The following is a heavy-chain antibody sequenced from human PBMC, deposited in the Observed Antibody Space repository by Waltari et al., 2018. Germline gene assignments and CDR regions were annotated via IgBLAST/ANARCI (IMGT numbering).Heavy chain of an antibody. CDR2: ISDRGVST. J-gene: IGHJ4*02. Sequence: EVQLLESGGGLVQPGGSRRLSCGASGFPFSSYAMTGVRQAPGKGLKWVSSISDRGVSTYYADSVKGRFTISRDNSKNTLFLQMNSLSAADTAVYYCATVKYGSGSASWGQGTLVTVSS. CDR3: ATVKYGSGSAS. D-gene: IGHD3-10*01. CDR1: GFPFSSYA. V-gene: IGHV3-23*01.